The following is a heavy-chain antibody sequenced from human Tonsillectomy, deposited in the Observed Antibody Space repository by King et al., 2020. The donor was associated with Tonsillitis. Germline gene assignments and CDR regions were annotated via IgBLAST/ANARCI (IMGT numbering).Heavy chain of an antibody. Sequence: QLVESGGGLVQPGGSLRLSCAASGFTFSRYDMHWVRQVPGKGLEWVSCIGTVDDTYYRDSVKGRFSISRDNARNSLYLQMNSLRAGDTAVYYCAREPMIASFFDVFDFWGQGTLVTVSS. CDR1: GFTFSRYD. CDR2: IGTVDDT. V-gene: IGHV3-13*01. J-gene: IGHJ3*01. D-gene: IGHD2-21*01. CDR3: AREPMIASFFDVFDF.